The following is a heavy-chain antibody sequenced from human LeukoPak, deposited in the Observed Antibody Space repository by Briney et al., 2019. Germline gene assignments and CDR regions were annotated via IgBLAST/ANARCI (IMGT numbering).Heavy chain of an antibody. Sequence: GGSVRLSCAASGFTFSSYGMHWVRQAPGKGLEWVAVIWYDGSNKYYADSVKGRFTISRDNSKNTLYLQMNSLRAEDTAVYYCVKDGEGATGIDNWGQGTLVTVSS. CDR3: VKDGEGATGIDN. J-gene: IGHJ4*02. CDR1: GFTFSSYG. D-gene: IGHD3-10*01. CDR2: IWYDGSNK. V-gene: IGHV3-33*06.